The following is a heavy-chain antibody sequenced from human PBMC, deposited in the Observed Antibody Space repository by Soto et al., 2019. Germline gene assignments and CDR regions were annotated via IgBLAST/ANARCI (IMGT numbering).Heavy chain of an antibody. D-gene: IGHD5-12*01. J-gene: IGHJ6*02. Sequence: GGSLRLSCAASGFTFSSYAMHWVRQAPGKGLEWVAVISYDGSNKYYADSAKGRFTVSRDNSKNTLYLQMNNLRAEDTAVYYCARRGYSGYEDYYYGMDVWGQGTTVTVSS. CDR1: GFTFSSYA. CDR3: ARRGYSGYEDYYYGMDV. V-gene: IGHV3-30-3*01. CDR2: ISYDGSNK.